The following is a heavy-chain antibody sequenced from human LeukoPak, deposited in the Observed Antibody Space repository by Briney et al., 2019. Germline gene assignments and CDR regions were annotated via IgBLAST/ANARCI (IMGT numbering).Heavy chain of an antibody. V-gene: IGHV1-69*05. Sequence: SVKVSCKASGGTFNIYAISWVRHAPGQGREWMGKIIHIFGTAKYAQKFQSRVTITTDESTSTADMELSSLRSEDTAVYYCASGPIVVTTMVRNFQHWGQGTLVTVSS. CDR2: IIHIFGTA. J-gene: IGHJ1*01. D-gene: IGHD3-22*01. CDR3: ASGPIVVTTMVRNFQH. CDR1: GGTFNIYA.